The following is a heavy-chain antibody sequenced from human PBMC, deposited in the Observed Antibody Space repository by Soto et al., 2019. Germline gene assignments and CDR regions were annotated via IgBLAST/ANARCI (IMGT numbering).Heavy chain of an antibody. J-gene: IGHJ4*02. D-gene: IGHD3-3*01. CDR1: GDSVSSVGFH. CDR3: ARAPVGLDTISYFDY. CDR2: IYNGGST. V-gene: IGHV4-30-4*01. Sequence: SETLSLTCTGSGDSVSSVGFHWAWLRRPPGNGLEWIGYIYNGGSTYYRPSLESRMHVSLDATRNHYSLRLTSVAAADTAVYFCARAPVGLDTISYFDYWGQGKLVTVSS.